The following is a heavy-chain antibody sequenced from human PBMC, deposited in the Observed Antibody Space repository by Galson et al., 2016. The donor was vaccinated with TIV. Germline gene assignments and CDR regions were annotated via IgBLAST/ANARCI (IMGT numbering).Heavy chain of an antibody. V-gene: IGHV4-34*01. D-gene: IGHD5/OR15-5a*01. CDR3: ARSPMSPFDL. Sequence: ETLSLTCAVYGGPFSGYYWSWIRQTPGKGLEWIGEIDQSGNTRYNLSLKSRVTISLDMSKNQFSLKLTSVTAADTAMYYCARSPMSPFDLWDRGTLVTVSS. J-gene: IGHJ2*01. CDR2: IDQSGNT. CDR1: GGPFSGYY.